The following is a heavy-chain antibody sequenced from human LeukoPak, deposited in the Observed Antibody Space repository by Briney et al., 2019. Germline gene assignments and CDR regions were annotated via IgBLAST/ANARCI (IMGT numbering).Heavy chain of an antibody. CDR3: AKGMFSFGDY. CDR2: IRYDGSNT. Sequence: GSLRLSRAASGFTFSAYGMHWVRQAPGKGLEWVAFIRYDGSNTYYADSVKGRFTISRDNSKNTLSLQMNSLRAEDTAVYYCAKGMFSFGDYWGQGTLVAASS. D-gene: IGHD3-10*02. V-gene: IGHV3-30*02. CDR1: GFTFSAYG. J-gene: IGHJ4*02.